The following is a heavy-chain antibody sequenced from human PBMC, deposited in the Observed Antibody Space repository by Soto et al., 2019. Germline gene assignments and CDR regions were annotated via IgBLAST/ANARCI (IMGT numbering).Heavy chain of an antibody. CDR1: GGSILNGGHY. Sequence: PSATLSLTCTVSGGSILNGGHYWTWIRQHPGKGLEWIGRIFFSGNTHYNPALKSRVTFSVDASKNQFSLKVTSGTAADTAVYYCARRRTSYGMDVWGQGTTVTVSS. CDR2: IFFSGNT. CDR3: ARRRTSYGMDV. J-gene: IGHJ6*02. V-gene: IGHV4-39*01.